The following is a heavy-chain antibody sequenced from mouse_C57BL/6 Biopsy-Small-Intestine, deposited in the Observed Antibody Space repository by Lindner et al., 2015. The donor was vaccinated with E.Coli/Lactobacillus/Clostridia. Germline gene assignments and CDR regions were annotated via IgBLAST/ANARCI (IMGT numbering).Heavy chain of an antibody. J-gene: IGHJ4*01. CDR3: ASRRPDMSHYVGTMDY. CDR1: GFSLTSYG. Sequence: VQLQESGPGLVAPSQSLSITCTVSGFSLTSYGVDWVRQSPGKGLEWLGVIWGVGSTNYNSALNSRLSISKDNSKRQVFLEMNSLQTDDTAMYYCASRRPDMSHYVGTMDYWGQGTSVTVSS. D-gene: IGHD1-1*01. V-gene: IGHV2-6*01. CDR2: IWGVGST.